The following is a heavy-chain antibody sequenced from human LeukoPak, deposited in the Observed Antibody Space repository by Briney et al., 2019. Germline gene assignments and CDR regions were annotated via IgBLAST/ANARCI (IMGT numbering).Heavy chain of an antibody. D-gene: IGHD1-26*01. CDR3: AKDATEVGAITYVDF. CDR1: GFTFSNYG. J-gene: IGHJ4*02. V-gene: IGHV3-30*02. CDR2: IRYDGSNK. Sequence: GGSLRLSCAASGFTFSNYGMHWVRQAPGKGLEWVAFIRYDGSNKYYADSVKGRFTISRDNSKNTLYLQMNSLRPEDTALYYCAKDATEVGAITYVDFWGQGTLVTVS.